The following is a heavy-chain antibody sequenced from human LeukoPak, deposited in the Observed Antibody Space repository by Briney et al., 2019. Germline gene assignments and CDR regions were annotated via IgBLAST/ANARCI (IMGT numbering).Heavy chain of an antibody. Sequence: SETLSLTCTVSGGSISSYYWSWIRQPPGKGLEWIGYIYYSGSTNYNPSLKSRVTISVDTSKNQFSLKLSSVTAADTAVYYCARGGYYDILTGYISSGVYDAFDIWGQGTMVTVSS. CDR2: IYYSGST. CDR3: ARGGYYDILTGYISSGVYDAFDI. CDR1: GGSISSYY. J-gene: IGHJ3*02. V-gene: IGHV4-59*01. D-gene: IGHD3-9*01.